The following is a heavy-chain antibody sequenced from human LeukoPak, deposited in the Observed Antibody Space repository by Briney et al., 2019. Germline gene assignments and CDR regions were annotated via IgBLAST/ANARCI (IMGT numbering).Heavy chain of an antibody. V-gene: IGHV4-34*01. Sequence: PSETLSLTCAVYGGSFSGYYWSWIRQPPGKGLEWIGEINHSGSTNYNPSLKSRVTISVDTSKNQFSLKLSSVTAADTAVYYCARHVKFGESFNYYYYMDVWGKGTTVTISS. J-gene: IGHJ6*03. CDR1: GGSFSGYY. CDR3: ARHVKFGESFNYYYYMDV. CDR2: INHSGST. D-gene: IGHD3-10*01.